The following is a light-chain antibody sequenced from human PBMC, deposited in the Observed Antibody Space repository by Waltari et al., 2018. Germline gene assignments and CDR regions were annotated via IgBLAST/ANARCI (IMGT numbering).Light chain of an antibody. CDR3: GTWDSSLSDVV. V-gene: IGLV1-51*01. Sequence: QSVLTQPPSVSAAPGQKVTISRSGSNSHTGNKAVSWYQQFPGTAPKLLIYDNDKRPSGIPDRFSGSKSGTSATLGITGLQTGDEADYYCGTWDSSLSDVVFGGGTKLTVL. CDR1: NSHTGNKA. J-gene: IGLJ2*01. CDR2: DND.